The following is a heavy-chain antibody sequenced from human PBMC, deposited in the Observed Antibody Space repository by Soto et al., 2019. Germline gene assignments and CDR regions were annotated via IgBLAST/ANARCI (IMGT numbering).Heavy chain of an antibody. CDR1: GFTFDDYA. CDR3: AKDMAAAGDHYSDDMDV. J-gene: IGHJ6*02. Sequence: GGSLRLSCAASGFTFDDYAMHWVRQAPGKGLEWVSLISWDGGSTYYADSVKGRFTISRDNSKKSLYLQMNSLRAEDTALYYCAKDMAAAGDHYSDDMDVWGQGTMVTVSS. V-gene: IGHV3-43D*03. D-gene: IGHD6-13*01. CDR2: ISWDGGST.